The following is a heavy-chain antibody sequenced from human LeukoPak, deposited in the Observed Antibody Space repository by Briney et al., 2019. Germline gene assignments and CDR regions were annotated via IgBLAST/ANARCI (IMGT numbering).Heavy chain of an antibody. CDR3: ARGYCSGGSCYRDYYYYMDV. CDR1: GYTFTSYY. Sequence: ASVKVSCKASGYTFTSYYMHWVRQAPGQGLEWMGIINPSGGSTSYAQKSQGRVTMTRDMSTSTVYMELSSLRSEDTAVYYCARGYCSGGSCYRDYYYYMDVWGKGTTVTISS. V-gene: IGHV1-46*01. D-gene: IGHD2-15*01. CDR2: INPSGGST. J-gene: IGHJ6*03.